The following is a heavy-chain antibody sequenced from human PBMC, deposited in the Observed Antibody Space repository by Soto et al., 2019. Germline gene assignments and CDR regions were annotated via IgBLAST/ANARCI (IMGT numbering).Heavy chain of an antibody. J-gene: IGHJ4*02. CDR3: ARAGGTTVTGLWHFDS. V-gene: IGHV3-33*01. Sequence: QVQLEESGGGVVQPGRSLRLSCEASGFTFNTYSMHWVRHPPGKGLEWLAAIWYDGTQKYYADSVKGRFITSRDNSKKTLYLEMNSLRAEDTAVYYCARAGGTTVTGLWHFDSWGQGTLVTVSS. CDR1: GFTFNTYS. D-gene: IGHD4-17*01. CDR2: IWYDGTQK.